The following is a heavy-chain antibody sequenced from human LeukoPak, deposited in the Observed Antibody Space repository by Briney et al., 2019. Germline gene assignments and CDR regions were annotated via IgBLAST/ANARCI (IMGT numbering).Heavy chain of an antibody. V-gene: IGHV4-39*01. Sequence: SETLSLTCTVSGGSISSSSYYWGWIRQPPGKGLEWIGSIYYSGSTYYNPSLKSRVTISVDTSKNQFSLKLSSVTAADTAVYYCARQSVIAAAVPFDYWGQGTLLTVSS. J-gene: IGHJ4*02. CDR2: IYYSGST. D-gene: IGHD6-13*01. CDR1: GGSISSSSYY. CDR3: ARQSVIAAAVPFDY.